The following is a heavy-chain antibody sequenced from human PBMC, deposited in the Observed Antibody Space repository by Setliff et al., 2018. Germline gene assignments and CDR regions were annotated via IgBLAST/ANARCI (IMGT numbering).Heavy chain of an antibody. J-gene: IGHJ6*03. Sequence: ASVKVSCKASGYTFTGYYMHWVRQAPGQGLEWMGWINPNSGGTNYAQKFQGWVTMTRDTSISTAYMELSRLTSDDTAVYYGARAEYTSSSLYYYMDVWGKGTTVTVSS. V-gene: IGHV1-2*04. D-gene: IGHD6-6*01. CDR2: INPNSGGT. CDR3: ARAEYTSSSLYYYMDV. CDR1: GYTFTGYY.